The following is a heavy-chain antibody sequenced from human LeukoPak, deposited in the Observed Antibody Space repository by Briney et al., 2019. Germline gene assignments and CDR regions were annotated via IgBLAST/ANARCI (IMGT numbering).Heavy chain of an antibody. Sequence: GGSLRLSCTTSGFTFGDYAMSWFRQAPGKGLEWVGFIRSKLYDETTDYATSVKGRFTISRDDSKSVAYLQMNSLKSEDTAVYFCSRESGYWSSSDHWGQGTLVTVSS. D-gene: IGHD3-3*01. J-gene: IGHJ4*02. CDR1: GFTFGDYA. V-gene: IGHV3-49*03. CDR2: IRSKLYDETT. CDR3: SRESGYWSSSDH.